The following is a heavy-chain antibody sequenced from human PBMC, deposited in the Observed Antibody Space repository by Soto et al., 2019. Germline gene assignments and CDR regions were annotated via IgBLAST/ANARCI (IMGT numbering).Heavy chain of an antibody. V-gene: IGHV3-74*01. CDR2: IQNDGTRT. J-gene: IGHJ6*02. CDR1: GFTFDYYW. Sequence: GGSLRLSCAASGFTFDYYWMHWVRQAPGQGLVWVAHIQNDGTRTTYADSVKGRFTISRDNARNTMYLQMNSLGAEDTAVYYCARGNLGVLALWGQGTTVTVSS. D-gene: IGHD4-4*01. CDR3: ARGNLGVLAL.